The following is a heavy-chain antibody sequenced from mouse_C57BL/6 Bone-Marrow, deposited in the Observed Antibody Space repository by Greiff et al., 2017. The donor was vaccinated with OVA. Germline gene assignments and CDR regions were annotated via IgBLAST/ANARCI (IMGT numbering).Heavy chain of an antibody. J-gene: IGHJ1*03. CDR3: ARYYYYGSSCWYFDV. CDR1: GYSFTGYF. CDR2: INPYNGDT. D-gene: IGHD1-1*01. V-gene: IGHV1-20*01. Sequence: EVKLMESGPELVKPGDSVKISCKASGYSFTGYFMNWVMQSHGKSLEWIGRINPYNGDTFYNQKFKGKATLTVDKSSSTAHMELRSLTSEDSAVYYCARYYYYGSSCWYFDVWGTGTTVTVSS.